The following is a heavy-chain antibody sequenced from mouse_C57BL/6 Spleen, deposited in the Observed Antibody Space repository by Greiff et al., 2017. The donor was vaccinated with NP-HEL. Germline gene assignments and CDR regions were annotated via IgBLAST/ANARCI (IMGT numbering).Heavy chain of an antibody. J-gene: IGHJ4*01. V-gene: IGHV1-50*01. CDR2: IDPSDSYT. CDR1: GYTFTSYW. D-gene: IGHD1-1*01. CDR3: ARRGYGSSYYAMDY. Sequence: QVQLQQSGAELVKPGASVKLSCKASGYTFTSYWMQWVKQRPGQGLEWIGEIDPSDSYTNYNQKFKGKATLTVDKSSSTAYMQLSSLTSEDSAVYYCARRGYGSSYYAMDYWGQGTSVTVSS.